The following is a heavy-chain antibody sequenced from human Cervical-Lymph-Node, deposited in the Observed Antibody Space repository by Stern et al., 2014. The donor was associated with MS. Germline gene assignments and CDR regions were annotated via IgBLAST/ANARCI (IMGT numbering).Heavy chain of an antibody. CDR2: IIPIFGTA. Sequence: VQLVESGAEVKKPGSSVKVSCKASGGTFSSYAISWVRQAPGQGLEWMGGIIPIFGTANCAQKFQGRVTITADESTSTAYMELSSLRSEDTAVYYCARDDVEMATPFDYWGQGTLVTVSS. CDR1: GGTFSSYA. D-gene: IGHD5-24*01. CDR3: ARDDVEMATPFDY. J-gene: IGHJ4*02. V-gene: IGHV1-69*01.